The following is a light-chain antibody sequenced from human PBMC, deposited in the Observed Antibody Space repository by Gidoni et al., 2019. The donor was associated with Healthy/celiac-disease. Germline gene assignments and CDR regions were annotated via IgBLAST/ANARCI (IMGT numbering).Light chain of an antibody. J-gene: IGLJ2*01. V-gene: IGLV2-14*01. CDR1: SSNVGGYNY. CDR3: SSYTSSSTLVV. Sequence: QSALNQPASVSGSPGPSITISCTGTSSNVGGYNYVSWYQQHPGKAHKLMIYDVSNRPSGVSNRFSGSKSGNTASLTISGLQAEDEADYYCSSYTSSSTLVVFGGGTKLTV. CDR2: DVS.